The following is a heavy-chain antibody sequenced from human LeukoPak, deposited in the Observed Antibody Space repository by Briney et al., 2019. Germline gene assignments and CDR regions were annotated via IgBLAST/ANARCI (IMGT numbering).Heavy chain of an antibody. Sequence: GGSLRLSCAASGFTFSSYSMNWVRQAPGKGLEWVSSISSSSSYIYYADSMKGRFTISRDNAKNSLYLQMNSLRAEDTAIYSCARDHNGGYVHDAFDIWGQGTMVTVSS. D-gene: IGHD5-12*01. CDR1: GFTFSSYS. CDR2: ISSSSSYI. J-gene: IGHJ3*02. V-gene: IGHV3-21*01. CDR3: ARDHNGGYVHDAFDI.